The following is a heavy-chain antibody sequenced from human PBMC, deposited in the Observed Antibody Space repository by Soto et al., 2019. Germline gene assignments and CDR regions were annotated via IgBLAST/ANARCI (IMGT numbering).Heavy chain of an antibody. J-gene: IGHJ1*01. Sequence: VSGDSGRDLDCRTWVRQTTGKGLEWIGEVYHTGTTKYNPSLKNRVTISVDKSNNQFSLDLKSVTAADTAVYYCATLPPRIVVTVLPIPSWGQGTLVTVSS. CDR2: VYHTGTT. CDR1: GDSGRDLDC. D-gene: IGHD2-15*01. CDR3: ATLPPRIVVTVLPIPS. V-gene: IGHV4-4*02.